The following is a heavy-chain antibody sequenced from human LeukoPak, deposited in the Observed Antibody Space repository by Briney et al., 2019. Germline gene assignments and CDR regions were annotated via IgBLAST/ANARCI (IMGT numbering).Heavy chain of an antibody. D-gene: IGHD1-26*01. CDR3: ARDRGIVGATIWYFDL. Sequence: GGSLRLSCAASGFTFSNYAMHWVRQAPGKGLEWVAAIWYDGSNKYFADSVKGRFTLSRDNSKNTLCLQMNSLRAEDTAVYYCARDRGIVGATIWYFDLWGRGTLVTVSS. J-gene: IGHJ2*01. CDR1: GFTFSNYA. V-gene: IGHV3-33*01. CDR2: IWYDGSNK.